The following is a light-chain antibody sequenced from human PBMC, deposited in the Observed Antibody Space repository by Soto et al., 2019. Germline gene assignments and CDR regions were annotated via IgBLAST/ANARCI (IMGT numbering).Light chain of an antibody. J-gene: IGLJ3*02. V-gene: IGLV2-8*01. CDR1: SSDVGGYKF. CDR3: ASWDDNLNGGV. CDR2: EVT. Sequence: QSALTQPPSASGSPGQSVTISCTGTSSDVGGYKFVSWYQQHPGKAPKLLIYEVTQRPSGVPDRFSGSKSGNTASLTVSGLQAEDDADYYCASWDDNLNGGVFGGGTKLTVL.